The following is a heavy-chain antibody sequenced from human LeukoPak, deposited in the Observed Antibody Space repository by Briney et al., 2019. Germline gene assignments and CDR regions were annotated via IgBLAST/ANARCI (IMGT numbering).Heavy chain of an antibody. D-gene: IGHD1-14*01. V-gene: IGHV3-30*02. CDR1: GFTFSSYG. Sequence: GGSLRLSCAASGFTFSSYGMHWVRQAPGKGLEWVAFIRYDGSNKYYADSMKGRFTISRDNSKNTLYLQMSSLRAEDTAVYYCAKDKNRYDYYYYYYMDVWGKGTTVTVSS. CDR2: IRYDGSNK. J-gene: IGHJ6*03. CDR3: AKDKNRYDYYYYYYMDV.